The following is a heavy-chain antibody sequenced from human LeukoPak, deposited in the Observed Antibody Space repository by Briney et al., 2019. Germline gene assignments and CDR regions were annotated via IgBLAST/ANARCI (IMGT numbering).Heavy chain of an antibody. V-gene: IGHV4-34*01. Sequence: SETLSLTCAVYGGSFSGYYWSWIRQPPGKGLEWIGEINHSGSTNSNPSLKSRVTISVDTSKNQFSLKLSSVTAADTAVYYCASGYCSGGSCQNYYGMDVWGQGTTVTVSS. CDR2: INHSGST. J-gene: IGHJ6*02. CDR1: GGSFSGYY. D-gene: IGHD2-15*01. CDR3: ASGYCSGGSCQNYYGMDV.